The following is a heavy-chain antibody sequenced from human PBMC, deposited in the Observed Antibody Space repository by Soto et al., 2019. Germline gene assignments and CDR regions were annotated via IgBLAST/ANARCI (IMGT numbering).Heavy chain of an antibody. D-gene: IGHD6-13*01. CDR2: IKQDGSEK. J-gene: IGHJ4*02. Sequence: LRLSCVVSGFTFSSYWMNWVRQAPGKGLEWVANIKQDGSEKYYVDSAKGRFTISRDNAKNSLYLQMNSLSAEDTAIYYCATSRTFDYWGQGTLVTVSS. CDR1: GFTFSSYW. CDR3: ATSRTFDY. V-gene: IGHV3-7*01.